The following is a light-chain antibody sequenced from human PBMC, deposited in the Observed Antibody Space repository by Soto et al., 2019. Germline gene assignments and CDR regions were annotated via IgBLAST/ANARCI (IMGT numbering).Light chain of an antibody. V-gene: IGKV2-28*01. J-gene: IGKJ2*01. CDR3: MQALQTRT. CDR2: LGS. CDR1: QSLLYGNGKHY. Sequence: DIVMTQSPLSLPVTPGEPASISCRSNQSLLYGNGKHYLDWYLQKPGQSPLLLIYLGSYRASGVPDRFSGSGSGTDFTLKISRVEAEDVGVYYCMQALQTRTFGQGTKLEIK.